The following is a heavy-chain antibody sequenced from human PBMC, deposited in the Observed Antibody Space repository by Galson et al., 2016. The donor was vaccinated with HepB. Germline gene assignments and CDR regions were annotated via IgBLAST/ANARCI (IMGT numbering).Heavy chain of an antibody. J-gene: IGHJ3*02. CDR3: ARQPSALILVAYDGLDI. Sequence: SVKVSCKASGYTFTSHYIHWVRQAPGQGLEWMGIVNPSGGSTTYAQKFQGRVIMTRDTSTSTVYMQLSSLRSEDTAVYYCARQPSALILVAYDGLDIWGQGTMVTVSS. V-gene: IGHV1-46*01. CDR2: VNPSGGST. CDR1: GYTFTSHY. D-gene: IGHD3-22*01.